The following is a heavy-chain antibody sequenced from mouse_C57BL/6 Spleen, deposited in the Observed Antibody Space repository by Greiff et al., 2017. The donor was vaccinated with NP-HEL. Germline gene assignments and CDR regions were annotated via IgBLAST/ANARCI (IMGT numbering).Heavy chain of an antibody. J-gene: IGHJ2*01. Sequence: VQLQQSGAELVKPGASVKLSCKASGYTFTSYWMHWVKRRPGQGLEWIGMIHPNSGSTNYNEKFKSKATLTVDKSSSTAYMQLSSLTSEDSAVYYCARDGITTVVAHFDYWGQGTTLTVSS. CDR3: ARDGITTVVAHFDY. CDR2: IHPNSGST. D-gene: IGHD1-1*01. CDR1: GYTFTSYW. V-gene: IGHV1-64*01.